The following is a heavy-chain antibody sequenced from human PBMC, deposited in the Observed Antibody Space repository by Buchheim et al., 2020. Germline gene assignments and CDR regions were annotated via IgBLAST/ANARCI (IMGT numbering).Heavy chain of an antibody. J-gene: IGHJ5*02. CDR3: AKGDGSSWYWGMNWFDP. Sequence: EVQLLESGGGLVQPGGSLRLSCAASGFTFSSYAMSWVRQAPGKGLEWVSAISGSGGSTYYADSVQGRLTISRDHSKNTLYLQMNSLRAEDTAVYYCAKGDGSSWYWGMNWFDPWGQGTL. D-gene: IGHD6-13*01. CDR2: ISGSGGST. CDR1: GFTFSSYA. V-gene: IGHV3-23*01.